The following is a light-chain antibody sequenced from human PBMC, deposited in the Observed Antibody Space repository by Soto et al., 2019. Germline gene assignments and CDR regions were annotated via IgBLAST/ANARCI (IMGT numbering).Light chain of an antibody. Sequence: DIQMTQSLFSLSASVRDRVTITCRPSQDISSWLAWYQQKPGKAPKLLIYAASSLQSGVPSRFSGSGSGTDFTLTISSLQPEDFATYYCQQANSFPITFGQGTRLE. CDR2: AAS. CDR3: QQANSFPIT. CDR1: QDISSW. V-gene: IGKV1-12*01. J-gene: IGKJ5*01.